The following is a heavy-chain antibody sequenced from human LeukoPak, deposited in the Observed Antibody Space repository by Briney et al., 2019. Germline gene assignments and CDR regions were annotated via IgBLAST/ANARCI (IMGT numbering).Heavy chain of an antibody. CDR3: ARGSEYSYVPSRLDV. CDR1: GYTFTSYG. D-gene: IGHD5-18*01. Sequence: ASVKVSCKASGYTFTSYGISWVRQAPGQGLEWMEWISAYNGNTNYAQKLQGRVTMTTDTSTSTAYMELRSLRSDDTAVYYCARGSEYSYVPSRLDVWGKGTTVTVSS. J-gene: IGHJ6*04. CDR2: ISAYNGNT. V-gene: IGHV1-18*01.